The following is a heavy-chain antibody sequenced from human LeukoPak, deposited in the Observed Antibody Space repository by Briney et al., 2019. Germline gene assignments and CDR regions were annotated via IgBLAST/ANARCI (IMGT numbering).Heavy chain of an antibody. CDR1: GFTFDDYG. CDR2: INWNGGST. Sequence: GGSLRLSCAASGFTFDDYGMSWVRQAPGKGLEWVSGINWNGGSTGYADSVKGRFTISRDNAKNSLYLQMNSLRAEDTAVYYCARDYYDSSGYYNWGQGTLVTVSS. J-gene: IGHJ4*02. D-gene: IGHD3-22*01. V-gene: IGHV3-20*04. CDR3: ARDYYDSSGYYN.